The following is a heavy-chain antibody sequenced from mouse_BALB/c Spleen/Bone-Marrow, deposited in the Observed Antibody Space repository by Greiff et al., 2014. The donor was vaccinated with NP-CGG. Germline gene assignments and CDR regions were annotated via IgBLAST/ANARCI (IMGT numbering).Heavy chain of an antibody. CDR1: GYPFSNYW. CDR2: IYPGDGDT. J-gene: IGHJ3*01. CDR3: ARGDYDYDDWFAY. D-gene: IGHD2-4*01. Sequence: QGQLKGAGGELGRPGGSVEVFCKGSGYPFSNYWVPWGKQRPGQGLEWIWGIYPGDGDTRYTQKFKGKATLTADKSSSTAYMQLSSLASEDSAVYYCARGDYDYDDWFAYWGQGTLVTVSA. V-gene: IGHV1-87*01.